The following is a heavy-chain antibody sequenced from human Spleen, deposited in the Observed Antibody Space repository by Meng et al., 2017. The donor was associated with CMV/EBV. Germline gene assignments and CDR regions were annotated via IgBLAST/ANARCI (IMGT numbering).Heavy chain of an antibody. CDR3: ARGTYYYDSSARYFDS. CDR1: GDSVSCGGCF. D-gene: IGHD3-22*01. J-gene: IGHJ4*02. V-gene: IGHV4-61*08. CDR2: MYYSGST. Sequence: GSLRLSCAVSGDSVSCGGCFWTWIRQPPGKGLEWIGFMYYSGSTNYNPSLRSRVSISAHTSNTQFSLKLSSVTAADTAMYYCARGTYYYDSSARYFDSWGQGTLVTVSS.